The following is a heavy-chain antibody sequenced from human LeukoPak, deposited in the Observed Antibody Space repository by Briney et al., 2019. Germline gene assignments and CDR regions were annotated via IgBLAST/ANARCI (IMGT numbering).Heavy chain of an antibody. J-gene: IGHJ4*02. D-gene: IGHD3-3*01. V-gene: IGHV3-23*01. CDR2: ISGSGENT. CDR1: GFTFSNYA. Sequence: GGSLRLSCAASGFTFSNYAMSWVRQAPGKGLEWVSAISGSGENTYYAESVKGRFTISGDNSKNTLYLQMNSLRAEDTAVSYCAKDVEPYYAFWSGYSSFDYWGQGTLVTVSS. CDR3: AKDVEPYYAFWSGYSSFDY.